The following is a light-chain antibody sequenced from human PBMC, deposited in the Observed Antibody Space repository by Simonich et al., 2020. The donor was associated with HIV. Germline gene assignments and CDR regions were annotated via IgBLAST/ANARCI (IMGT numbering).Light chain of an antibody. CDR3: QQRSNWPPT. J-gene: IGKJ3*01. CDR2: GAS. Sequence: EIVMTQSPATLSVSPGERATLSCRASHSVSSNLAWYQQKPGQAPRLLIYGASTRATGIPARFIGSGSGTEFTLTISSLEPEDFAVYYCQQRSNWPPTFGPGTKVDIK. CDR1: HSVSSN. V-gene: IGKV3-15*01.